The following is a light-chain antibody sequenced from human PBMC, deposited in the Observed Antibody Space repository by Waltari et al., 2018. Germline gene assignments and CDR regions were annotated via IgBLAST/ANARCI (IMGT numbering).Light chain of an antibody. J-gene: IGLJ1*01. CDR3: CSYAGSSTSYV. V-gene: IGLV2-23*01. Sequence: QSALTQPASVSGSPGQSITISCTGTSSAVGSYNLVSWYQQHPGKAPKLMIYEGSKRPSGVSNRFSGSKSGNTASLTISGLQAEDEADYYCCSYAGSSTSYVFGTGTMITVL. CDR1: SSAVGSYNL. CDR2: EGS.